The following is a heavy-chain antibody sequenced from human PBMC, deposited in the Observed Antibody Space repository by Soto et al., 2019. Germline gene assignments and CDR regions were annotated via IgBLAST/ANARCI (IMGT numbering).Heavy chain of an antibody. V-gene: IGHV4-30-2*01. CDR1: GGSISSGGYS. CDR3: ARAAAFRSLGGYYYYFDY. CDR2: IYHSGST. Sequence: SETLSLTCAVSGGSISSGGYSWSWIRQPPGKGLEWIGYIYHSGSTYYNPSLKSRVTISVDRSKNQFSLKLSSVTAADTAVYYCARAAAFRSLGGYYYYFDYWGQGTLVTVSS. J-gene: IGHJ4*02. D-gene: IGHD3-22*01.